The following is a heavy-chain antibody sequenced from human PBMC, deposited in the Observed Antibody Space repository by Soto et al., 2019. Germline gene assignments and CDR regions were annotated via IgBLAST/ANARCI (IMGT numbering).Heavy chain of an antibody. D-gene: IGHD5-12*01. CDR3: AKDAAYSGYDYGY. CDR1: GCTIRSYS. V-gene: IGHV3-23*01. Sequence: PGGFMILPCTAAGCTIRSYSMRWVRKAPGKGLEWVSAISGSGGSTYYADSVKGRFTISRDNSKNTLYLQMNSLRAEDTAVYYCAKDAAYSGYDYGYWGQGTLVTVSS. J-gene: IGHJ4*02. CDR2: ISGSGGST.